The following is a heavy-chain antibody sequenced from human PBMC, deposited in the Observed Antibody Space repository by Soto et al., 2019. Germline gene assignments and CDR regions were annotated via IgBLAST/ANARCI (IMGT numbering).Heavy chain of an antibody. Sequence: GASVKVSCKASGYTFRTYDIGWVRQATGQGLEWMGWMNPNTGKSGYAQKFQGRVTMTSDTSISTAYMELTSLRPEDTAVYYCAIRGERSGPYYFDYRGQGTLGTVSS. CDR2: MNPNTGKS. J-gene: IGHJ4*02. V-gene: IGHV1-8*01. CDR1: GYTFRTYD. D-gene: IGHD6-25*01. CDR3: AIRGERSGPYYFDY.